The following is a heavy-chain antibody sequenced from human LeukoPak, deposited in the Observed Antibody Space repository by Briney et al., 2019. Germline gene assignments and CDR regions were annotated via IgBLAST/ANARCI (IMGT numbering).Heavy chain of an antibody. CDR1: GGSISSSSYY. CDR2: MYYSGSI. Sequence: ETLSLTCTFSGGSISSSSYYWGWIRQPPGKGLEWIGCMYYSGSIYYNPSLKRRVTISVDTSKNQFSLKLSSVTAADTAVYYCARRGGYDILTGYYEDYWGQGTLVTVSS. J-gene: IGHJ4*02. V-gene: IGHV4-39*01. D-gene: IGHD3-9*01. CDR3: ARRGGYDILTGYYEDY.